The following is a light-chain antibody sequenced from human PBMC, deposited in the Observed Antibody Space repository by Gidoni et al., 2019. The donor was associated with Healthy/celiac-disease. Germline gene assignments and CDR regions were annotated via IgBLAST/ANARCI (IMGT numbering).Light chain of an antibody. CDR3: QQRSNWPPFT. CDR1: QSVSSY. CDR2: DAS. V-gene: IGKV3-11*01. Sequence: EIVLTQSPATLSLSPGDIATLSCRASQSVSSYLAWYQQKPGQAPRLLIYDASNRATGIPARFSGSGSGTDVTLTISSLEPEDVAVYYCQQRSNWPPFTFGPGTKVDIK. J-gene: IGKJ3*01.